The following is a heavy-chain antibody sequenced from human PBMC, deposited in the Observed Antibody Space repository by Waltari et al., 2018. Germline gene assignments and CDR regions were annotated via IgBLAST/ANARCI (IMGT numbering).Heavy chain of an antibody. CDR2: IKQDGSEK. Sequence: EVQLVESGGGLVQPGGSLRLSWAASGFNFSSYWMSWVRQAPGKGLEWVANIKQDGSEKYYVDSVKGRFTISRDNAKNSLYLQMNSLRAEDTAVYYCARGLWFGDYWGQGTLVTVSS. D-gene: IGHD3-10*01. CDR1: GFNFSSYW. V-gene: IGHV3-7*01. J-gene: IGHJ4*02. CDR3: ARGLWFGDY.